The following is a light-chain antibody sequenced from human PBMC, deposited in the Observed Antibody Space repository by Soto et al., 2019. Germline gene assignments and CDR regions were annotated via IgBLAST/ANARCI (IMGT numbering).Light chain of an antibody. V-gene: IGKV1-9*01. Sequence: IQLTQSPSSLSASVGDRVTITCRASQGISSFLAWYQQKPGKAPKLLIYGASTLQSGVPSRFSGSGSGTEFTLTIGCLQPEDFATYYCQQLNSFPIPFGPGTKVDIK. CDR1: QGISSF. J-gene: IGKJ3*01. CDR2: GAS. CDR3: QQLNSFPIP.